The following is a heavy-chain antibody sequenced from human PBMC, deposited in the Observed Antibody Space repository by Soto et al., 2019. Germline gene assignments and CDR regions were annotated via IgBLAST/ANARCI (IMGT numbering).Heavy chain of an antibody. CDR2: ISSDGDLT. CDR1: GFTFSEYS. Sequence: GGSLRLSCSASGFTFSEYSMHWVRQAPGKGLQYVSTISSDGDLTYYADSVKGRFTISRDNSKNTLYLHMNSLRPEDTAVYYCVKVSTFYDILTGYYSTNFFDPWGQGTLVTVSS. J-gene: IGHJ5*02. CDR3: VKVSTFYDILTGYYSTNFFDP. V-gene: IGHV3-64D*06. D-gene: IGHD3-9*01.